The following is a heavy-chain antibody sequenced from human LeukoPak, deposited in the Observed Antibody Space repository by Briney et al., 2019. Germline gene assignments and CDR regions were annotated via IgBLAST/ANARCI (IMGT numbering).Heavy chain of an antibody. J-gene: IGHJ4*02. CDR1: GGSISSYY. CDR2: IYYSGST. Sequence: TPSETLSLTCTVSGGSISSYYWSWIRQPPGKGLEWLGFIYYSGSTNYNPSLKSRVTMSVDTSKNKFSLNLSSATAADTSVYYCARGGKYYDYVWGSYIFDYWGQGTLVTVSS. V-gene: IGHV4-59*01. D-gene: IGHD3-16*01. CDR3: ARGGKYYDYVWGSYIFDY.